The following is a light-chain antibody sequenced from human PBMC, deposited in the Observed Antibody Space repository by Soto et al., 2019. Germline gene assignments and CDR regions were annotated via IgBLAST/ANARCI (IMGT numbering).Light chain of an antibody. CDR1: ISDFVVYNY. V-gene: IGLV2-14*01. CDR2: GVS. Sequence: QSALTQPASVSGSPGQSITISCSGTISDFVVYNYVSWYQQHPGKAPKLMLYGVSKRPSGVPNRFSGSKSGDTASLTISGLQAEDEADYYCSSHTLSSALQVFGTGTKVTVL. CDR3: SSHTLSSALQV. J-gene: IGLJ1*01.